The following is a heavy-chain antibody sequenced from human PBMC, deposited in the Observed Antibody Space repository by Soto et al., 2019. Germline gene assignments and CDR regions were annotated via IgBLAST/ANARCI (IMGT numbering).Heavy chain of an antibody. CDR1: GFSFSDYP. J-gene: IGHJ4*02. CDR2: IRSTSDDT. D-gene: IGHD6-6*01. Sequence: VQLVESGGGLVQPGGSLRLSCAASGFSFSDYPMNWVRQAPGKGLEWLSNIRSTSDDTYYAESLQGRFTISRDIARNSFYLQMNSLRDEDTAVYYCARGGPYSSSTLTDYFDYWGQGTLVTVSS. V-gene: IGHV3-48*02. CDR3: ARGGPYSSSTLTDYFDY.